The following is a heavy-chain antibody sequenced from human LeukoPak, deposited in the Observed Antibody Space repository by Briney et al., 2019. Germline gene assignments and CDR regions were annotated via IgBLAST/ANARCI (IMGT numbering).Heavy chain of an antibody. Sequence: SETLSLTCTVSGGSISSGSYYWSWIRQPAGKGLEWIGRIYTSGSTNYNPLKSRVTISVDTSKNQFSLKLSSVTAADTAVYYCARDRGGGIFDYWGQGTLVTVSS. CDR3: ARDRGGGIFDY. CDR1: GGSISSGSYY. D-gene: IGHD1-26*01. V-gene: IGHV4-61*02. J-gene: IGHJ4*02. CDR2: IYTSGST.